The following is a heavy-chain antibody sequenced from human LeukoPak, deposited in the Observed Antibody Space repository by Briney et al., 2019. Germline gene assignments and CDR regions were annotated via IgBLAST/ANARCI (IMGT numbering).Heavy chain of an antibody. D-gene: IGHD3-22*01. CDR3: ARDTRHYYDSSGSGY. CDR2: ISSSGSIT. Sequence: GGSLRLSCAASGFTFNDYEMTWVRQAPGKGPEWISYISSSGSITSHADSVKGRFTISRDNAKNSLYLQMNSLRAEDTAVYYCARDTRHYYDSSGSGYWGQGTLVTVSS. V-gene: IGHV3-48*03. J-gene: IGHJ4*02. CDR1: GFTFNDYE.